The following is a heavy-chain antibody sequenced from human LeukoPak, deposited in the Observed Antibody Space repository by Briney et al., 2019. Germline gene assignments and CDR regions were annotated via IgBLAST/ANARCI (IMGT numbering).Heavy chain of an antibody. J-gene: IGHJ4*02. CDR2: IIPILDTT. V-gene: IGHV1-69*11. D-gene: IGHD3-10*01. Sequence: SVKVSCKASGGTLSNYAINWVRQAPGQGLEWMGRIIPILDTTNYAQKFQGRVTIITDESTSTTYMELITLRSGDTAVYYCAGESFSRRAGITMVRGVITYWGQGTLVTVSS. CDR1: GGTLSNYA. CDR3: AGESFSRRAGITMVRGVITY.